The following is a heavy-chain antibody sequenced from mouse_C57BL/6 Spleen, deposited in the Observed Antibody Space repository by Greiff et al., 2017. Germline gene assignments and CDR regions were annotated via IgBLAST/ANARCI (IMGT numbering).Heavy chain of an antibody. CDR1: GYAFSSYW. J-gene: IGHJ4*01. Sequence: VQLQESGPELVKPGASVKISCKASGYAFSSYWMNWVKQRPGKGLEWIGRIYPGDGETTYNGKFKGKATLTADKSSSTAYMQLSSLTSEDSAVYFCARDYYGSSPYYAMDDRGQVTSVTVSS. CDR3: ARDYYGSSPYYAMDD. V-gene: IGHV1-82*01. D-gene: IGHD1-1*01. CDR2: IYPGDGET.